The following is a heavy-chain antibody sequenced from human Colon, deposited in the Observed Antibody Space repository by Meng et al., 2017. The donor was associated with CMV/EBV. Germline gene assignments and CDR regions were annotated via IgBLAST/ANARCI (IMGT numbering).Heavy chain of an antibody. CDR3: ARRSGSYRLTYWFDP. CDR1: GGSFIGYS. D-gene: IGHD1-26*01. CDR2: IDHVGTT. J-gene: IGHJ5*02. V-gene: IGHV4-34*01. Sequence: SETLSLTCARSGGSFIGYSWSWIRQPPGKGPVWIGDIDHVGTTNYNPSLKSRVTISVDTSKNEFSLSLTSVTATDTAVYYCARRSGSYRLTYWFDPWGQGTLVTVSS.